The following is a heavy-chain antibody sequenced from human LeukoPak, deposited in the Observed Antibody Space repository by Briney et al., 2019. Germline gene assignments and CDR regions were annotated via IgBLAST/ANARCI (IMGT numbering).Heavy chain of an antibody. CDR3: ARDIPSITIFGVVTIGYFDL. CDR2: IYYSGST. V-gene: IGHV4-61*01. D-gene: IGHD3-3*01. Sequence: SETLSPTCTVSGGSVSSGSYYWSWIRQPPGKGLEWIGYIYYSGSTNYNPSLKSRVTISVDTSKNQFSLKLSSVTAADTAVYYCARDIPSITIFGVVTIGYFDLWGRGTLVTVSS. J-gene: IGHJ2*01. CDR1: GGSVSSGSYY.